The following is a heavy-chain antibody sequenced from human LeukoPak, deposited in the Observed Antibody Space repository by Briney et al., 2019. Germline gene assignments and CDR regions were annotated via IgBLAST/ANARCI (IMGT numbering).Heavy chain of an antibody. D-gene: IGHD3-3*01. CDR2: IYYSGST. Sequence: PSETLSLTCTVSGGSISSSSYYWGWIRQPPGKGLEWIGSIYYSGSTYYNPSLKSRVTISVDTSKSQFSLKLTSVTAADTAVYYCARGRASGDFWSGYYRNRYYFDYWGQGTLVTVSS. J-gene: IGHJ4*02. CDR3: ARGRASGDFWSGYYRNRYYFDY. V-gene: IGHV4-39*01. CDR1: GGSISSSSYY.